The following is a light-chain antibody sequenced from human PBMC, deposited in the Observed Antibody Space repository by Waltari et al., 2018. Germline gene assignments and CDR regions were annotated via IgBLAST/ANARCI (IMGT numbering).Light chain of an antibody. CDR1: SSAVGGYHY. CDR2: EFT. CDR3: CSYAGSLYL. Sequence: QSALTQPRSVSGSPGQSVTISCTGASSAVGGYHYVFWYQPPPGKAPKFIIYEFTKRPSGVPDRFSGSKSGNTASLTISGLQAEDEADYYCCSYAGSLYLFGTGTKVTVL. V-gene: IGLV2-11*01. J-gene: IGLJ1*01.